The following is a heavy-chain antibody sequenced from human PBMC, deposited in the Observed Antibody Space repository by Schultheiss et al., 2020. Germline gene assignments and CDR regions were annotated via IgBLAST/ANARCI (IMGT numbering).Heavy chain of an antibody. CDR1: GGSISSSSYY. CDR3: ARHLIDYYGSGSYYVGWFDP. Sequence: SETLSLTCTVSGGSISSSSYYWGWIRQPPGKGLEWIGSIYYSGSTYYNPSLKSRVTISVDTSKNQFSLKLSSVTAADTAVYYCARHLIDYYGSGSYYVGWFDPWGQGTLVTVSS. D-gene: IGHD3-10*01. CDR2: IYYSGST. J-gene: IGHJ5*02. V-gene: IGHV4-39*01.